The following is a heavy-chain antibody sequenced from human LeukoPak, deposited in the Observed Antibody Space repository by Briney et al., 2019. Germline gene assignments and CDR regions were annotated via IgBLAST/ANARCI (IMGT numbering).Heavy chain of an antibody. D-gene: IGHD5-12*01. CDR1: GFTFSSYA. V-gene: IGHV3-23*01. CDR2: ISGSGGST. CDR3: ARGRSGYGRYYYYYYYMDV. J-gene: IGHJ6*03. Sequence: GGSLTLSCAASGFTFSSYAMSWVRQAPGKGLEWVSAISGSGGSTYYADSVKGRFTISRDNSKNTLYLQMNSLRAEDTAVYYCARGRSGYGRYYYYYYYMDVWGKGTTVTVSS.